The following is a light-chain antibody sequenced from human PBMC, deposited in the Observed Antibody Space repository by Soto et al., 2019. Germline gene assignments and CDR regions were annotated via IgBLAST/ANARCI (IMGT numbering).Light chain of an antibody. V-gene: IGLV2-14*01. CDR1: SSDVGGYNY. CDR2: DVS. Sequence: QSALTQPASVSGSPGQSITISCTGTSSDVGGYNYVSWYQQHPGKAPKLMIYDVSNRPSGVSNRFSGYKSGNTASLTISGLEAEDEADYYCSSYTRSYTLVFGGGTKRTVL. CDR3: SSYTRSYTLV. J-gene: IGLJ2*01.